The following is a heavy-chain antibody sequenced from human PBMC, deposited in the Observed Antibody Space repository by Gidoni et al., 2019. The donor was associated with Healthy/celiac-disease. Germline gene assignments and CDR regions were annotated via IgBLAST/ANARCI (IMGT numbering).Heavy chain of an antibody. CDR3: AKGGYLNSVWGRRGEY. CDR1: GFTFSSYG. V-gene: IGHV3-30*18. D-gene: IGHD3-10*01. J-gene: IGHJ4*02. CDR2: ISYDGSNK. Sequence: QVQLVASGGGVVQPGRSLRLSCAASGFTFSSYGMHGVRQAPGNGLEWVAVISYDGSNKYYADSVKGRFTISRDNSKNTLYLQMNSLRAEDTAVYYCAKGGYLNSVWGRRGEYWGQGTLVTVSS.